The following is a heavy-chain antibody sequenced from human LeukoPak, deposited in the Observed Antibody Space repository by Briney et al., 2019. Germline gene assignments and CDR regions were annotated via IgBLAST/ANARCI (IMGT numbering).Heavy chain of an antibody. CDR3: ARDLLLLWFGESQNWFDP. V-gene: IGHV3-48*01. D-gene: IGHD3-10*01. J-gene: IGHJ5*02. CDR2: ISSSSSTI. CDR1: GFTFSSYS. Sequence: GGSLRLSCAASGFTFSSYSMNWVRQAPGKGLEWVSYISSSSSTIYYADSVKGRFTISRDNAKNSLYLQMNSLRAEDTAVYYCARDLLLLWFGESQNWFDPWGQGTLVTVSS.